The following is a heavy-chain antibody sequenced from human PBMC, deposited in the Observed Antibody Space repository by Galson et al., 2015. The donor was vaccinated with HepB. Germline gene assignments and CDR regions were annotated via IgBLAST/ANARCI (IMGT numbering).Heavy chain of an antibody. D-gene: IGHD6-13*01. CDR2: ISSSSSTI. CDR3: ARDPLAAAARYYFDY. CDR1: GFTFSSYS. V-gene: IGHV3-48*02. Sequence: SLRLSCAASGFTFSSYSMNWVRQAPGKGLEWVSYISSSSSTIYYADSVKGRLAISRDNAKNSLYLQMNSLRDEDTAVYYCARDPLAAAARYYFDYWGQGTLVTVSS. J-gene: IGHJ4*02.